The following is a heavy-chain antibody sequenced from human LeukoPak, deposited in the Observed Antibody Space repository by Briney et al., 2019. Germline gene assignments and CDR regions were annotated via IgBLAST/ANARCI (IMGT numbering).Heavy chain of an antibody. CDR3: AREAAPGGVY. CDR2: FKTKYNQV. V-gene: IGHV3-23*05. J-gene: IGHJ4*02. D-gene: IGHD2-15*01. CDR1: GFTFSDYA. Sequence: GGSLRLSCVASGFTFSDYAMNWVRQAPGKGLEWVSTFKTKYNQVYYAESVRGRFTISTDNSRNTVYLQMNSLRAEDTAVYYCAREAAPGGVYWGQGTLVTVSS.